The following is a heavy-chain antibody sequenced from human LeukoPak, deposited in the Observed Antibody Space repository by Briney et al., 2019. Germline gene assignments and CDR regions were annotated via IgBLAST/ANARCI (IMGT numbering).Heavy chain of an antibody. CDR3: ARDVHGDYGSGWFDP. D-gene: IGHD4-17*01. CDR2: IMPLFGTA. J-gene: IGHJ5*02. CDR1: GGTFNNSA. Sequence: SVKVSCXTSGGTFNNSAISWVRQAHGQGLEWLGGIMPLFGTAGYAQKFQGRVTITKDESTGTVYLELTSLTSDDTAVYYCARDVHGDYGSGWFDPWGQGTLVSVSS. V-gene: IGHV1-69*05.